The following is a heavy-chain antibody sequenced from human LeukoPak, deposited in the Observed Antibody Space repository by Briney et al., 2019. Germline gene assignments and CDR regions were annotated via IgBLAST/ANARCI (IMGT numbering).Heavy chain of an antibody. Sequence: GGSLRLSCAASGFTFSSYWMSWVRQSPGKGLEYVANIKQDGSEKYYVDSVKGRFTVSRDNAKNALYLQMNSLRAEDTAVYYCARGGNNYRYWGQGTLVTVSS. J-gene: IGHJ4*02. D-gene: IGHD1-20*01. CDR3: ARGGNNYRY. CDR1: GFTFSSYW. V-gene: IGHV3-7*01. CDR2: IKQDGSEK.